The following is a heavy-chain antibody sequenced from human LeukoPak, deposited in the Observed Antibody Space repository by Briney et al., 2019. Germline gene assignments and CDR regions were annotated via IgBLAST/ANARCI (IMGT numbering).Heavy chain of an antibody. V-gene: IGHV3-30*04. D-gene: IGHD1/OR15-1a*01. CDR3: ARFIIREHVDY. Sequence: GGSLRLSCAASGFTFSSYAMHWVRQAPGEGLEWVAVISYDGSNKYYADSVKGRFTISRDNSKNTLYLQMNSLRAEGTAVYYCARFIIREHVDYWGQGTLVTVSS. J-gene: IGHJ4*02. CDR2: ISYDGSNK. CDR1: GFTFSSYA.